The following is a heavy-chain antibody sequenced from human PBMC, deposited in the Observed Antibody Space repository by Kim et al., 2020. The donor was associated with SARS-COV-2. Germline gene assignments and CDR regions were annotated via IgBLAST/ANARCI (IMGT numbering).Heavy chain of an antibody. Sequence: YNPSLKSRVTISVDTSKNQCSLKLSSVTAADTAVYYCARLEPDYADAFDIWGQGTMVTVSS. J-gene: IGHJ3*02. D-gene: IGHD4-17*01. V-gene: IGHV4-34*01. CDR3: ARLEPDYADAFDI.